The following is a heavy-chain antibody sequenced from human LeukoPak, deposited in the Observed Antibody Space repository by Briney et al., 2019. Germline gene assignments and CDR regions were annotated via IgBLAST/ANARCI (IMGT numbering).Heavy chain of an antibody. CDR3: ARVFWETVNTGYYSDF. D-gene: IGHD3-22*01. CDR2: ITSDSSNI. V-gene: IGHV3-21*01. CDR1: EFVFSNHA. Sequence: GGSLRLSCVASEFVFSNHAMIWVRQAPGKGLEWISSITSDSSNIFYANSVRGRFTISRDNANNALHLQMNSLRAEDTAVYYCARVFWETVNTGYYSDFWGPGTLVTVSS. J-gene: IGHJ4*02.